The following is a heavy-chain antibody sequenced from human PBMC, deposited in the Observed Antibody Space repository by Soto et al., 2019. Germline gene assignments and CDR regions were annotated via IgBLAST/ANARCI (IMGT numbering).Heavy chain of an antibody. J-gene: IGHJ5*02. V-gene: IGHV4-39*01. Sequence: QLQLQESGPGLVKPSETLSLTCTVSGGSISIISYYWGWIRQPPGKGLEWIGSIYYSGSTDYNPSLKSRVTISVDTSKNQFSLKLSSVTAADTAVYYCASSYCRGDCYKNWFDPWGQGTLVTVSS. CDR2: IYYSGST. CDR3: ASSYCRGDCYKNWFDP. CDR1: GGSISIISYY. D-gene: IGHD2-21*02.